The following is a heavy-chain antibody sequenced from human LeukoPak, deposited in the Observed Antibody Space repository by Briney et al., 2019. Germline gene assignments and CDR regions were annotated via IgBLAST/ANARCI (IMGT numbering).Heavy chain of an antibody. V-gene: IGHV3-23*01. CDR2: ISGSGGST. CDR1: GFTFSSYA. CDR3: ARDSGFLEWYDAFDI. Sequence: PGGSLRLSCAASGFTFSSYAMSWVRQAPGKGLEWVSAISGSGGSTYYADSVKGRFTISRDNSKNTLYLQMNSLRAEDTAVYYCARDSGFLEWYDAFDIWGQGTMVTVSS. D-gene: IGHD3-3*01. J-gene: IGHJ3*02.